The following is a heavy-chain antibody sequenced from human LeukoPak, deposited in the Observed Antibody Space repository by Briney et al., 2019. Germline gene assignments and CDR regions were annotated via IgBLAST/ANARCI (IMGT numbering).Heavy chain of an antibody. J-gene: IGHJ4*02. V-gene: IGHV4-39*07. CDR2: IYHSGST. CDR1: GGSISSSSYY. D-gene: IGHD3-3*01. CDR3: ARDAPTDYDFWSGQMG. Sequence: MPSETLSLTCTVSGGSISSSSYYWGWIRQPPGKGLEWIGSIYHSGSTYYNPSLKSRVTISVDTSKNQFSLKLSSVTAADTAVYYCARDAPTDYDFWSGQMGWGQGTLVTVSS.